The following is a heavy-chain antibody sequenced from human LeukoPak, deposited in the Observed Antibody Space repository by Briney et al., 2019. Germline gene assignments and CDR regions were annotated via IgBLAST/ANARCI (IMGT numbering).Heavy chain of an antibody. CDR3: ARGVVPAAIWQNWFDP. J-gene: IGHJ5*02. CDR2: INYIGST. D-gene: IGHD2-2*01. CDR1: GGSISSSSYF. Sequence: SETLSLTCTVSGGSISSSSYFWGWIRQPPGKGLEWIGSINYIGSTYDNPSLKSRVTTSVDTSNNQFSLKLSSVTAADTAVYYCARGVVPAAIWQNWFDPWGQGTLVIVSS. V-gene: IGHV4-39*07.